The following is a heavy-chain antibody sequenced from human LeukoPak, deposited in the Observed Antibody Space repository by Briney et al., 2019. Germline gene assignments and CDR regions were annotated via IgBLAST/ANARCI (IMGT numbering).Heavy chain of an antibody. CDR3: ARVGAIGDTMIVAYYFDY. D-gene: IGHD3-22*01. Sequence: ASVKVSCKASGYTFTSYGISWVRQAPGQGLEWMGWISAYNGNTNYAQKLQGRVTMTTDTSTSTAYMELRSLRSDDTAVYYCARVGAIGDTMIVAYYFDYWGQGTLVTVSS. V-gene: IGHV1-18*01. CDR2: ISAYNGNT. CDR1: GYTFTSYG. J-gene: IGHJ4*02.